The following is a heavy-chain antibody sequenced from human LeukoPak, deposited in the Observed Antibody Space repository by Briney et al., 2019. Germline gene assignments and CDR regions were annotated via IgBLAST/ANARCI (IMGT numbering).Heavy chain of an antibody. J-gene: IGHJ4*02. Sequence: PGGSLRLSCAASGFTFSSDAMSWVRQAPGKGLEWVAVISYDGSNKYYADSVKGRFTISRDNSKNTLYLQMNSLRAEDTAVYYCARDPHPEQQLVYFDYWGQGTLVTVSS. V-gene: IGHV3-30*04. CDR1: GFTFSSDA. D-gene: IGHD6-13*01. CDR2: ISYDGSNK. CDR3: ARDPHPEQQLVYFDY.